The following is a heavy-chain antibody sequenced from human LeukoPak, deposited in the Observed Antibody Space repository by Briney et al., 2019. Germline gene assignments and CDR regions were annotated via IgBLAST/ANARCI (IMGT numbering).Heavy chain of an antibody. CDR3: ARVPVYDILTGPNYYYGMDV. CDR1: GFTFSDYY. Sequence: GGSLRLSCAASGFTFSDYYMSWIRQAPGKGPEWVSYISSSGSTIYYADSVKGRFTISRDNAKNSLYLQMNSLRAEDTAVYYCARVPVYDILTGPNYYYGMDVWGQGTTVTVSS. V-gene: IGHV3-11*01. J-gene: IGHJ6*02. D-gene: IGHD3-9*01. CDR2: ISSSGSTI.